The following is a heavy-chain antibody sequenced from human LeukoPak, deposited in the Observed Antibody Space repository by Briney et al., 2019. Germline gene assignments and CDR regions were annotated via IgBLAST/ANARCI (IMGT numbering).Heavy chain of an antibody. CDR2: INHSGST. CDR1: GGSFSGYY. D-gene: IGHD3-16*01. Sequence: SETLSLTCAVYGGSFSGYYWSWIRQPPGKGLEWIGEINHSGSTNYNPSLQSRVTISVDTSKNQCSLKLSSVTAADTAVYYCASGGNGNYWGQGPLVTVSA. V-gene: IGHV4-34*01. CDR3: ASGGNGNY. J-gene: IGHJ4*02.